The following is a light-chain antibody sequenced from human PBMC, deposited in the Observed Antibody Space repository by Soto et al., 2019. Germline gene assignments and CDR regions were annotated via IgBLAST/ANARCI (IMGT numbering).Light chain of an antibody. CDR2: GNS. CDR1: SSNIGAGYD. Sequence: QSVLTQPPSVSGAPGQRVTISCTVSSSNIGAGYDVHWYQQLPGTAPKLLIYGNSNRPSGVPDRFSGSKSGTSASLAITGLQAEDEAEYYCQSYDSSLSGAVFGGGTQLTVL. J-gene: IGLJ7*01. CDR3: QSYDSSLSGAV. V-gene: IGLV1-40*01.